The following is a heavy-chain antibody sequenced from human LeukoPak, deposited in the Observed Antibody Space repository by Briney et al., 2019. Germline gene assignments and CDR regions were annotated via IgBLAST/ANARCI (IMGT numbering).Heavy chain of an antibody. D-gene: IGHD3-10*01. CDR2: ISWNSGSI. J-gene: IGHJ6*02. CDR1: GFTFDDYA. Sequence: GGSLRLSCAASGFTFDDYAMHWVRQAPGKGLDWVSGISWNSGSIGYADSVKGRFTISRDNAKNSLYLQMNSLRAEDTALYYCAKDIGGSGRNGMDVWGQGTTVTVSS. V-gene: IGHV3-9*01. CDR3: AKDIGGSGRNGMDV.